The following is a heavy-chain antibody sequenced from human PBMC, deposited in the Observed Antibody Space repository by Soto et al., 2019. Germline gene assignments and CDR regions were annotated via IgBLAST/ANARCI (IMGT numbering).Heavy chain of an antibody. Sequence: QVQLVQSGAEVKKPGSSVKVSCKASGGTFSSYAISWVRQAPGQGLEWMGGIIPIFGTANYAQKFQGRVTITADESTTTAYMELSSLRSEDTAVYYCARPTRFYYDSSGQSAWFDPWGQGTLVTASS. V-gene: IGHV1-69*12. CDR2: IIPIFGTA. CDR3: ARPTRFYYDSSGQSAWFDP. J-gene: IGHJ5*02. D-gene: IGHD3-22*01. CDR1: GGTFSSYA.